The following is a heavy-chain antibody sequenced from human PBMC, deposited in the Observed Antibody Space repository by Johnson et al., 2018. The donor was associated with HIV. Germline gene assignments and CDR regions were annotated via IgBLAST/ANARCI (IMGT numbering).Heavy chain of an antibody. CDR1: GFTFSSYA. J-gene: IGHJ3*02. V-gene: IGHV3-30*14. Sequence: QVQLVESGGGVVQPGRSLRLSCAASGFTFSSYAMHWVRQAPGKGLEWVAIISYDGSNKYYADSVKGRFTISRDNSKNTLYLQMTSLRAEDTAVYYCAIDTSWSDTGSIDAFDIWGQGTMVTVSS. CDR3: AIDTSWSDTGSIDAFDI. CDR2: ISYDGSNK. D-gene: IGHD1-14*01.